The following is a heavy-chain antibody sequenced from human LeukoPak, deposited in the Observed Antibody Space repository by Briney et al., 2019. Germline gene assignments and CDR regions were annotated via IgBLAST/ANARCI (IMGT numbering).Heavy chain of an antibody. Sequence: GESLKISCKGSGYSFSSYWISWVRQMPGKGLEWMGRIDPTDSYTDYSPSFQGHVTISVDRSISTAYLQWSSLKASDTAMYFCASSRAGTLKVHNWFDPWGQGSLDTVSS. J-gene: IGHJ5*02. D-gene: IGHD6-19*01. CDR3: ASSRAGTLKVHNWFDP. V-gene: IGHV5-10-1*01. CDR1: GYSFSSYW. CDR2: IDPTDSYT.